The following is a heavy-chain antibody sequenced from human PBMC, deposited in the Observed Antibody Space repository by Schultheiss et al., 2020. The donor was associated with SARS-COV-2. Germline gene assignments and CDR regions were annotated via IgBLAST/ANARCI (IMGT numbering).Heavy chain of an antibody. D-gene: IGHD2-2*01. CDR1: GFTFSGSA. CDR2: IKSKTDGGTT. V-gene: IGHV3-15*01. Sequence: GGSLRLSCAASGFTFSGSAMHWVRQASGKGLEWVGRIKSKTDGGTTDYAAPVKGRFTISRDDSKNTLYLQMNSLKTEDTAVYYCTTDRPAASLYYYYGMDVWGQGTTVTVSS. J-gene: IGHJ6*02. CDR3: TTDRPAASLYYYYGMDV.